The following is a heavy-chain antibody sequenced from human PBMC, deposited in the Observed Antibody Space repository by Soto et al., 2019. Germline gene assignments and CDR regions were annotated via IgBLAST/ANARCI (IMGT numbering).Heavy chain of an antibody. CDR2: INAGNGNR. V-gene: IGHV1-3*01. CDR3: ARDLAMDV. Sequence: ASVKVSCKASGYTFTSYGISWVRQAPGQGLEWMGWINAGNGNRKYSQKFQGRVTITRDTSASTAYMELSSLRSEDTAVYYCARDLAMDVWGQGTTVTVSS. D-gene: IGHD3-16*01. J-gene: IGHJ6*02. CDR1: GYTFTSYG.